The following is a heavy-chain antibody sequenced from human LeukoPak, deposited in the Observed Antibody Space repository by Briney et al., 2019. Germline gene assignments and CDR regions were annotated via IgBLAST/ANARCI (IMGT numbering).Heavy chain of an antibody. CDR2: ISGSGGGT. CDR3: AKDRTGQYNWFDP. D-gene: IGHD1-1*01. V-gene: IGHV3-23*01. J-gene: IGHJ5*02. Sequence: GGSLRLSCAASGFTFSSYAMSWVRQAPGKGLEWVSAISGSGGGTYYGDSVKGRFTISRDNSKDTLYLQMNSLRAEDTALYYCAKDRTGQYNWFDPWGQGTLVTVSS. CDR1: GFTFSSYA.